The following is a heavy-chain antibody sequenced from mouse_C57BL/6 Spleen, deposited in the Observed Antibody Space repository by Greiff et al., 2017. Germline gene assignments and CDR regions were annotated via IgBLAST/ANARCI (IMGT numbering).Heavy chain of an antibody. CDR1: GYAFSSYW. J-gene: IGHJ2*01. Sequence: QVHVKQSGAELVKPGASVKISCKASGYAFSSYWMNWVKQRPGKGLEGIGKIYTGDGDTNYNGKFKGKATLTADKASSTAYMQLSSLTSEDAAVYFCARDKGRAFDYWGQGTTLTVSS. CDR2: IYTGDGDT. CDR3: ARDKGRAFDY. D-gene: IGHD3-3*01. V-gene: IGHV1-80*01.